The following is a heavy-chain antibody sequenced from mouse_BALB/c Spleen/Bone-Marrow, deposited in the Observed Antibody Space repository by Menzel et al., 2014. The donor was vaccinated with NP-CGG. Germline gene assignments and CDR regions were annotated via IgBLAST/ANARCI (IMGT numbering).Heavy chain of an antibody. CDR2: INPSSNYT. V-gene: IGHV1-4*01. CDR1: GYTFTSYT. CDR3: ARVLRWSLDY. Sequence: VQLQQSGAGLARPGASVKMSYKASGYTFTSYTMHWVKQRPGQGLEWIGFINPSSNYTNYNQKFKDKATLTADKSSSTAYMQLSSLTSEDSAVYYCARVLRWSLDYWGQGTTLTVSS. D-gene: IGHD6-2*01. J-gene: IGHJ2*01.